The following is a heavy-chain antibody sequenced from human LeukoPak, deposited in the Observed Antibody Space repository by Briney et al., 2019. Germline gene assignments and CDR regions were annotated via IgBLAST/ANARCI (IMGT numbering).Heavy chain of an antibody. CDR3: ARGGSSNLEGGWFDP. CDR2: INHSGST. Sequence: SETPSLTCAVYGGSFSGYYWSWIRQPPGKGLEWIGEINHSGSTNYNPSLKSRVTISVDTSKNQFSLKLSSVTAADTAVYYCARGGSSNLEGGWFDPWGQGTLVTVSS. V-gene: IGHV4-34*01. CDR1: GGSFSGYY. D-gene: IGHD6-13*01. J-gene: IGHJ5*02.